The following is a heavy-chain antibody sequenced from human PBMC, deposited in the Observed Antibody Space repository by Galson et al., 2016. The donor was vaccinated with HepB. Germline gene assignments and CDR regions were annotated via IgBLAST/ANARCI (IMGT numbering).Heavy chain of an antibody. CDR3: ARRLGGSPFDF. CDR1: GGSVGGLS. V-gene: IGHV4-34*01. Sequence: ETLSLTCDVSGGSVGGLSWGWIRQSPGRGLEWMGEVDHGGSAKYSPPLKSRVTTTVDMSKNQISLKRTSLTAADTSVYYCARRLGGSPFDFWGQGTLVTVSS. D-gene: IGHD3-10*01. CDR2: VDHGGSA. J-gene: IGHJ4*02.